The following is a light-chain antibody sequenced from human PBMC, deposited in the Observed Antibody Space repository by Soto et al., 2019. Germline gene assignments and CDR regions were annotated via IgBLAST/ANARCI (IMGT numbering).Light chain of an antibody. J-gene: IGKJ1*01. CDR2: LGS. Sequence: DIVMTQSPLSLPVTPGEPASISCRPSQSLLHTNGYNYVDWYLQKPGQSPQVLIYLGSNRASGVPERFSGSGSGTDFTLKISRVEAEDVGVYYCMQALQSPWTFGQGTKVEIK. CDR3: MQALQSPWT. CDR1: QSLLHTNGYNY. V-gene: IGKV2-28*01.